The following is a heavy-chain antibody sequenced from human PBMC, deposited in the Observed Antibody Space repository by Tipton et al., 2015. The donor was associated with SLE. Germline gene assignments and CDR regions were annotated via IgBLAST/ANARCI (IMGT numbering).Heavy chain of an antibody. CDR3: VSELEYFDWLSLSDNHYYFDV. V-gene: IGHV3-74*01. Sequence: SLRLSCAASGFTFSDFYMHWVRQGPGRGLVWVSGINSKGDSGTYADSVKGRFTISQDTSKNQFSLNLNSVTAADTAVYYCVSELEYFDWLSLSDNHYYFDVWGPGTTVTVSS. CDR2: INSKGDSG. D-gene: IGHD3-9*01. CDR1: GFTFSDFY. J-gene: IGHJ6*03.